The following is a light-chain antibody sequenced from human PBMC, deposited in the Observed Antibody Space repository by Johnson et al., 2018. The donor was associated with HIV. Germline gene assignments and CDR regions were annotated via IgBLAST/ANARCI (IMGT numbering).Light chain of an antibody. V-gene: IGLV1-51*02. CDR1: SSNIGNNY. CDR3: GTWDSSLSAYV. CDR2: ENN. J-gene: IGLJ1*01. Sequence: QSVLTQPPSVSAAPGQKVTISCSGSSSNIGNNYVSWYQQLPGTAPKLLIYENNKRPSGIPDRFSGSKSGTSATLGITGLQTENEAYYYCGTWDSSLSAYVFGIGTKVTVL.